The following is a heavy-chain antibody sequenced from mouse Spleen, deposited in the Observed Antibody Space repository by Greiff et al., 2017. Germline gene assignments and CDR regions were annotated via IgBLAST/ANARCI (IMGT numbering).Heavy chain of an antibody. J-gene: IGHJ1*01. Sequence: VQGVESGPGLVAPSQSLSITCTVSGFSLTNYAVHWVRQSPGKGLEWLGVIWSDGSTDYNAAFISRLSISKDNSKSQVFFKMNSLQADDTAIYYCARKGLGPGSFDVWGAGTTVTVSS. CDR2: IWSDGST. V-gene: IGHV2-4-1*01. D-gene: IGHD3-1*01. CDR3: ARKGLGPGSFDV. CDR1: GFSLTNYA.